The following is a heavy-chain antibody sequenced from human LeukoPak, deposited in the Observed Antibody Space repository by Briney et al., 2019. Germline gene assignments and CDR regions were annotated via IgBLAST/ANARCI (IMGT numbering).Heavy chain of an antibody. CDR1: GYTFTGYY. V-gene: IGHV1-2*02. J-gene: IGHJ4*02. D-gene: IGHD1-1*01. CDR3: ARTRAWRDFDS. CDR2: INPNSGGT. Sequence: ASVKVSCKASGYTFTGYYMHWVRQAPGQGLEWMGWINPNSGGTNYAQKFRDRVSMTRDTSTNTAYLELRTLTSADTAVYFCARTRAWRDFDSWGQGTLISVSS.